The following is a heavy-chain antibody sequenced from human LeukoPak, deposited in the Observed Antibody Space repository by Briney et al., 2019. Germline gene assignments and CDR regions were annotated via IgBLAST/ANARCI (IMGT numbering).Heavy chain of an antibody. J-gene: IGHJ1*01. D-gene: IGHD2-2*01. V-gene: IGHV3-23*01. CDR3: TRFVVVPAAIPKYFQH. Sequence: GGSLRLSCAASGFTFSSYAMSWVRQAPGKGLEWVSAISGSGGSTYYADSVKGRFTISRDNSKNTLYLQMNSLKTEYTAVYYCTRFVVVPAAIPKYFQHWGQGTLVTVSS. CDR2: ISGSGGST. CDR1: GFTFSSYA.